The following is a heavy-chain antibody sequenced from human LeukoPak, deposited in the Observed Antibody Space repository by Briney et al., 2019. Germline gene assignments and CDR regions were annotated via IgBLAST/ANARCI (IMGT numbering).Heavy chain of an antibody. Sequence: GGSLRLSCAASGFTVSSNYMSWVRQAPGKGLEWVSVIYSGGSTYYADSVKGRFTISRDNSKNTLYLQMNSLRAEDTAVYYCARDVRELSTLVWGQGTLVTVSS. D-gene: IGHD3-16*02. CDR2: IYSGGST. CDR1: GFTVSSNY. J-gene: IGHJ4*02. V-gene: IGHV3-66*01. CDR3: ARDVRELSTLV.